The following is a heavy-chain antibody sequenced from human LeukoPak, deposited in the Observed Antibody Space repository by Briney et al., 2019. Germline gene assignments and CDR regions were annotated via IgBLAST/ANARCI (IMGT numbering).Heavy chain of an antibody. CDR2: IYHSGST. Sequence: SETLSLTCTVSGGSVSSGSYYWSWIRQPPGKGLEWIGYIYHSGSTYYNPSLKSRVTISVDRSKNQFSLKLSSVTAADTAVYYCARVAHHAPDYWGQGTLVTVSS. J-gene: IGHJ4*02. CDR1: GGSVSSGSYY. V-gene: IGHV4-30-2*01. D-gene: IGHD1-14*01. CDR3: ARVAHHAPDY.